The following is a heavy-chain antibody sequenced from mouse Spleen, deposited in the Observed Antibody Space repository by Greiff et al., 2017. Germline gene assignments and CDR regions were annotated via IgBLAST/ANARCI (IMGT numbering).Heavy chain of an antibody. CDR2: INSNGGST. Sequence: EVKVVESGGGLVKPGGSLKLSCAASGFTFSSYAMSWVRQTPEKRLEWVAAINSNGGSTYYPDTVKDRFTISRDNAKNTLYLQMSSLRSEDTALYYCARHAAYSNYDYWGQGTTLTVSS. D-gene: IGHD2-5*01. J-gene: IGHJ2*01. V-gene: IGHV5-6-2*01. CDR1: GFTFSSYA. CDR3: ARHAAYSNYDY.